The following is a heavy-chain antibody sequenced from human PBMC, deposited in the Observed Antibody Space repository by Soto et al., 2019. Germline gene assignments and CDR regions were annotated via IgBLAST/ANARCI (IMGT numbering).Heavy chain of an antibody. CDR2: IWCDGSDK. D-gene: IGHD2-15*01. Sequence: GGSVRLSCAASGFTFSSYGMHWVRQAPGKGLEWVALIWCDGSDKYYTESVKGRFTISRDNSKSTLYLQMNSLRAEDTAVYYCARLYCSASSCYSVGAFDIRGQGTMVTVSS. CDR1: GFTFSSYG. CDR3: ARLYCSASSCYSVGAFDI. V-gene: IGHV3-33*01. J-gene: IGHJ3*02.